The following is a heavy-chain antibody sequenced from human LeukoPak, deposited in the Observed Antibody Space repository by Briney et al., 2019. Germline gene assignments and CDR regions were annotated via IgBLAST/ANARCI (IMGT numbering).Heavy chain of an antibody. CDR1: GYTFTGYY. D-gene: IGHD6-19*01. Sequence: ASVKVSCKASGYTFTGYYIHWVLQAPGQGLEWVGRINPNNGGTNYAQKFQGRVTMTRDTSISIAYMELSRLRSDDTAVYYCARDLSGWYGDFDYWGQGTLVTVSS. J-gene: IGHJ4*02. CDR3: ARDLSGWYGDFDY. V-gene: IGHV1-2*06. CDR2: INPNNGGT.